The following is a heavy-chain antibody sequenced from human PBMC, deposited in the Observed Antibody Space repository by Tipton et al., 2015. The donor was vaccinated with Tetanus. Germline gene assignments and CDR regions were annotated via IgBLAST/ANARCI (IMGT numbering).Heavy chain of an antibody. CDR3: ARDSNFYSYSYKGMDV. V-gene: IGHV4-34*01. J-gene: IGHJ6*02. Sequence: TLSLTCAVSGGSFSGHYWSWIRQPPGEGLEWIGEINPSGGASYNPSLRSRVTISVDTSKNQFSLKLRSVTAADTAVYYCARDSNFYSYSYKGMDVWGQGTTVTVSS. CDR2: INPSGGA. D-gene: IGHD4-11*01. CDR1: GGSFSGHY.